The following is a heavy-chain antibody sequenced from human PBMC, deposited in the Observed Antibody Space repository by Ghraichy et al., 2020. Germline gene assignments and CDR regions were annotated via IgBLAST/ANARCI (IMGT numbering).Heavy chain of an antibody. D-gene: IGHD5-18*01. Sequence: GGSLRLTCAASGFTVSTNYMSWVRQAPGKGLEWVSVIYSDGSTYYPDSVKGRFTISRDNAKNTLYLQMNSLRAEDTAVYYCARVGIQVAVNAFDIWGQGTMVTVSS. J-gene: IGHJ3*02. CDR3: ARVGIQVAVNAFDI. CDR2: IYSDGST. CDR1: GFTVSTNY. V-gene: IGHV3-53*01.